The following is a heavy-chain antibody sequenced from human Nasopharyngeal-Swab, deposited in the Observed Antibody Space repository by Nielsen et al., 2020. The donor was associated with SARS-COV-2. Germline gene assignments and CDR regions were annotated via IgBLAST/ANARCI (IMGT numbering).Heavy chain of an antibody. D-gene: IGHD3-3*01. Sequence: GGSLRLSCAASGFTFHNYAMSWVRQAPGKGLEWVSGICGSGGCPYYADSVKGRFTVSRDNSRNTLYLQMSSLRVEDTTIYYCAKYDFWSGYMDVWGQGTTVTVSS. V-gene: IGHV3-23*01. CDR1: GFTFHNYA. J-gene: IGHJ6*03. CDR3: AKYDFWSGYMDV. CDR2: ICGSGGCP.